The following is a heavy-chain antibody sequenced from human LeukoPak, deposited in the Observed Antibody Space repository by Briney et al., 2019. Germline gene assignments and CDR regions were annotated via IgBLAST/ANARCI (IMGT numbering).Heavy chain of an antibody. V-gene: IGHV3-7*01. CDR1: EFTFISYW. CDR2: IKQNGSEK. D-gene: IGHD3-16*01. Sequence: GGTLRLSCAASEFTFISYWMSGVRQAPGKGLEGVANIKQNGSEKYYVNSVKGRFTISRDNAKNSLYLQMNSLRAEDTAVYYCARFIRAMDFDYWGQGTLVTVSS. J-gene: IGHJ4*02. CDR3: ARFIRAMDFDY.